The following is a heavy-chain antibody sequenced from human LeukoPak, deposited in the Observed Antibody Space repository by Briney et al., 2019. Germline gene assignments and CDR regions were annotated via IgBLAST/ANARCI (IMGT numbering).Heavy chain of an antibody. V-gene: IGHV4-4*07. CDR1: GASISSYY. Sequence: SETLSLTCTVSGASISSYYWSWIRQPAGKGLEWIGRIYATGSTNYNPSLESRVTMSVDTSKNHLSLKVRSVTAADTAIYYCAGGHSGSSAKILYYYYMDVWGKGTTVTVSS. D-gene: IGHD1-26*01. CDR2: IYATGST. J-gene: IGHJ6*03. CDR3: AGGHSGSSAKILYYYYMDV.